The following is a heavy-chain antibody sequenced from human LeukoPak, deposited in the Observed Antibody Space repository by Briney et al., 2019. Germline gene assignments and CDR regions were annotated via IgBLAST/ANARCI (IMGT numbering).Heavy chain of an antibody. J-gene: IGHJ4*02. CDR2: IYHSGGT. CDR1: GGSISSGGYS. Sequence: SETLSLTCAVSGGSISSGGYSWSWIRQPPGRGLEWFGYIYHSGGTYYSPSLKSRVTISVDRSKNQFSLKLSSVTAADTAVYYCARGAPPVLRFLECLPSPDFDYWGQGTLVTVSS. D-gene: IGHD3-3*01. V-gene: IGHV4-30-2*01. CDR3: ARGAPPVLRFLECLPSPDFDY.